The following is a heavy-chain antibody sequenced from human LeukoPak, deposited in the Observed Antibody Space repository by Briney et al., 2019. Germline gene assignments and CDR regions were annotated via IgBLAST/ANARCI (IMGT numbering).Heavy chain of an antibody. J-gene: IGHJ6*04. V-gene: IGHV4-34*01. CDR3: ARGTYMLRGTLGSNDGMDV. CDR2: INHSGST. D-gene: IGHD3-10*01. CDR1: GGSFSGYY. Sequence: SETLSLTCAVYGGSFSGYYWSWIRQPPRKGRGWIGEINHSGSTNYNPSLKSRVTISVDTSKNQFSLKLSSVNAADTAVYYCARGTYMLRGTLGSNDGMDVWGKGTTGTVSP.